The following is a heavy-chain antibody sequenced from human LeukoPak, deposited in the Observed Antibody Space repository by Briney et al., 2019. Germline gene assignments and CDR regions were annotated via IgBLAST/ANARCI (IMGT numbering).Heavy chain of an antibody. J-gene: IGHJ3*02. CDR3: ARDSQPYDSSGYYPAFDAFDI. D-gene: IGHD3-22*01. CDR1: GYTFTAYY. Sequence: ASVKVSCKASGYTFTAYYMHWVRQAPGQGLEWMGWINPNSGVTNYAQKFQGRVTMTRDTSISTAYMDLSRLRSDDTAVYYCARDSQPYDSSGYYPAFDAFDIWGQGTMVTVSS. V-gene: IGHV1-2*02. CDR2: INPNSGVT.